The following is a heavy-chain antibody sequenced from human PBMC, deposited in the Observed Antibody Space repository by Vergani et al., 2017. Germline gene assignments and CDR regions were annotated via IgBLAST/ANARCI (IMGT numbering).Heavy chain of an antibody. CDR2: ISAYNGNT. CDR1: GYTFTSYG. CDR3: AREGNYYDSTGFGPGGSFD. V-gene: IGHV1-18*01. Sequence: QVQLVQSGAEVKKPGASVKVSCKASGYTFTSYGISWVRQAPGQGLEWMGWISAYNGNTNYAQKLQGRVTMTTDTSTRTVYMELRSLRSDDAAVYYCAREGNYYDSTGFGPGGSFDWGPGTLVTVSS. D-gene: IGHD3-22*01. J-gene: IGHJ4*02.